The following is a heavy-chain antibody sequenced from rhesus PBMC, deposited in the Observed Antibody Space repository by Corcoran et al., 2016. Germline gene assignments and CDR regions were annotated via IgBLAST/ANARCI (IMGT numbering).Heavy chain of an antibody. CDR1: GGSVSRSNW. CDR2: RSGSRCST. D-gene: IGHD6-13*01. V-gene: IGHV4-65*01. CDR3: ASGYSSWSGVIGSLKYGLDS. J-gene: IGHJ6*01. Sequence: QVQLQESGPGLVKPSETLSLPCAVSGGSVSRSNWWSWIRQPPGKGLVWIGYRSGSRCSTYYNPSLKSRVTISTATSKNQFSLKLGSVTAADTAVYYCASGYSSWSGVIGSLKYGLDSWGQGVVVTVSS.